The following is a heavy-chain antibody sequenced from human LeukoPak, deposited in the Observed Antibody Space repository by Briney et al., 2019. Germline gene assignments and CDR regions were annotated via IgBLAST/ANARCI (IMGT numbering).Heavy chain of an antibody. CDR2: ITTGGPNT. CDR1: GFAFSSYW. V-gene: IGHV3-23*01. J-gene: IGHJ4*02. Sequence: GGSLRLSCAVSGFAFSSYWMSWVRQAPGKGLKWVSTITTGGPNTYYAASVKGRFTVSRDDSKNTLYLQMNSLRAEDTAVYYCAKDGGLWVSAHWGDSWGRGTLVTVSS. CDR3: AKDGGLWVSAHWGDS. D-gene: IGHD7-27*01.